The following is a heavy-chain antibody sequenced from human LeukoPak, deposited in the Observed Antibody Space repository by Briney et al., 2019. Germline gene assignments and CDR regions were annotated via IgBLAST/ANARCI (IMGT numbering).Heavy chain of an antibody. CDR2: ISAYNGNT. V-gene: IGHV1-18*01. CDR1: GGTFSSYA. J-gene: IGHJ4*02. CDR3: ARDQDRFSSSFLFDY. Sequence: ASVKVSCKASGGTFSSYAISWARQAPGQGLEWMGWISAYNGNTNYAQKLQGRVTMTTDTSTSTAYMELRSLRSDDTAVYYCARDQDRFSSSFLFDYWGQGTLVTVSS. D-gene: IGHD6-13*01.